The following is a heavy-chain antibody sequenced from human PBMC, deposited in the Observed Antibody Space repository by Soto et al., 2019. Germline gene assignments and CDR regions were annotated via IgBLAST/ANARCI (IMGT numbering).Heavy chain of an antibody. CDR1: GDNFSYYA. CDR3: SRGQGGFQFAEVVAGVNGMDV. V-gene: IGHV1-69*01. J-gene: IGHJ6*02. Sequence: QVLLVQSGAEVKKPGSSVRVSCTASGDNFSYYAFSWVREAPGQGLEWLGGLIPSFGTADYSQKFQGRVSITADESTKTVYMDIYSLNFNYTAVYFCSRGQGGFQFAEVVAGVNGMDVWGQGTTVTVSS. D-gene: IGHD3-10*01. CDR2: LIPSFGTA.